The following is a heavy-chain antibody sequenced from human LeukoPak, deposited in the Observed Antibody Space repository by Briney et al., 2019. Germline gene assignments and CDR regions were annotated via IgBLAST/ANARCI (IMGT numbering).Heavy chain of an antibody. CDR3: ARNHYSYWYFDL. D-gene: IGHD1-14*01. V-gene: IGHV3-53*01. J-gene: IGHJ2*01. Sequence: GGSLRLSCAASGFTFSSYSMNWVRQAPGKGLEWVSVIYSGGTTYYADSVKGRFTISRDNSKNTLYLQMNSLRAEDTAVYYCARNHYSYWYFDLWGRGTLVTVSS. CDR2: IYSGGTT. CDR1: GFTFSSYS.